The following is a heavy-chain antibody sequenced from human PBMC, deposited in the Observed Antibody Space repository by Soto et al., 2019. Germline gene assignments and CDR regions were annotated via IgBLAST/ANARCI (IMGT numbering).Heavy chain of an antibody. CDR2: IKSKAYGGTP. CDR3: TIQGVPTIKGFDS. J-gene: IGHJ4*02. V-gene: IGHV3-49*04. D-gene: IGHD5-12*01. CDR1: GFSLVDYA. Sequence: EVQLVESGGGLVQPGRSLRLSCTGSGFSLVDYAVSWVRQAPGKGLEWVGFIKSKAYGGTPDYAASVTGRFTISRDDSKGIAYLQMNSLKAEHTGIYYRTIQGVPTIKGFDSWGQGTLVTVSA.